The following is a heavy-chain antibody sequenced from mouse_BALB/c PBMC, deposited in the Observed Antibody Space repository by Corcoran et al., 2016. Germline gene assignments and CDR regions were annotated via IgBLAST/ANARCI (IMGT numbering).Heavy chain of an antibody. V-gene: IGHV14-3*02. D-gene: IGHD2-3*01. J-gene: IGHJ4*01. CDR1: GFNIKDTY. Sequence: EVQLQQSGAELVKPGASVKLSCTASGFNIKDTYMHWVKQRPEQGLEWIGRIDPANGNTKYDPKFQGKATITADTSSNTAYLQLSSLTSEDTAVYYCAHDDGYYAMDYWGQGTSVTVSS. CDR3: AHDDGYYAMDY. CDR2: IDPANGNT.